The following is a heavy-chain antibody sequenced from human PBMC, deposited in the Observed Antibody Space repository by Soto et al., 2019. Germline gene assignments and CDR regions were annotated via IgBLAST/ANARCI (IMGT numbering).Heavy chain of an antibody. V-gene: IGHV3-11*01. CDR1: GFTFSDYY. Sequence: QVQLVESGGGLVKPGGSLRLSCAASGFTFSDYYMSWIRQAPGKGLEWVSYISSSGSTIYYADSVKGRFTISRDNAKNSLYLQMNSLRAEDTAVYYCARDHTKVLLWFGELFRDYYYYGMDVWGQGTTVTVSS. CDR2: ISSSGSTI. CDR3: ARDHTKVLLWFGELFRDYYYYGMDV. J-gene: IGHJ6*02. D-gene: IGHD3-10*01.